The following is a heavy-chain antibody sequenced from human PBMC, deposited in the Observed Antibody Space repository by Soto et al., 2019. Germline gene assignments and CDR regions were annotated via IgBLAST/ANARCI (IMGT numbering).Heavy chain of an antibody. CDR2: ISAYNGNT. CDR3: AYHRSESYPFDY. V-gene: IGHV1-18*01. CDR1: GYTFTSYG. Sequence: ASVKVSCKASGYTFTSYGISGVRQAPGQGLEWMGWISAYNGNTNYAQKLQGRVTMTTDTSTSTAYMELRSLRSDDTAVYYCAYHRSESYPFDYWGQGTLVTVSS. J-gene: IGHJ4*02.